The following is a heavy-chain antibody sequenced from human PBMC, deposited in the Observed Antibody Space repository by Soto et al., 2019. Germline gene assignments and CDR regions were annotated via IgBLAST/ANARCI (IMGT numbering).Heavy chain of an antibody. CDR3: ARQGFGPLHGLVDV. Sequence: PSEPLSLTCTVSGGSFTSYYWGWIRQPPGKEMEWIGYVHHSWGSAYNPSLQSRVAISLDTSKSQFSLKLTSVTATDTALYYCARQGFGPLHGLVDVWGQGTTVTVSS. CDR2: VHHSWGS. J-gene: IGHJ6*02. V-gene: IGHV4-59*08. CDR1: GGSFTSYY. D-gene: IGHD3-10*01.